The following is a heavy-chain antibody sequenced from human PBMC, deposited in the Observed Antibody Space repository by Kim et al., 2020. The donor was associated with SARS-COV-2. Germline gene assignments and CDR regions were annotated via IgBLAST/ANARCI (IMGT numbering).Heavy chain of an antibody. Sequence: ASVKVSCKASGYTFTSSHIQWVRQAPGQGLEWMGVINPSGGSTTYAQKLQGRAIMTRDTSTGTVYMELSSLRSEDTALYYCARGTWGGGGWGYGSGQYNRFDPWGQGTLVTVSS. CDR3: ARGTWGGGGWGYGSGQYNRFDP. CDR1: GYTFTSSH. CDR2: INPSGGST. V-gene: IGHV1-46*03. D-gene: IGHD3-10*01. J-gene: IGHJ5*02.